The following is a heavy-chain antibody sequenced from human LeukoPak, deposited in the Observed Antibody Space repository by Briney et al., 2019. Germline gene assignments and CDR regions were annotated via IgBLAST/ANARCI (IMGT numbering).Heavy chain of an antibody. CDR3: ARGEVFDY. J-gene: IGHJ4*02. D-gene: IGHD1-26*01. V-gene: IGHV3-66*01. CDR1: GFPASSNY. CDR2: IYSGDST. Sequence: GGSLGLSGQASGFPASSNYISWFGQVPGKGLEWVSIIYSGDSTFYADSVKGRFTISRDNSNTLYLQMNSLRAEDTAVYYCARGEVFDYWGQGTLVTVSS.